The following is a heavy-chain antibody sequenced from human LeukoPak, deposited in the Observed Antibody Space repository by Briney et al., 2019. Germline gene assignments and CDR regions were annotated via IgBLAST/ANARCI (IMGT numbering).Heavy chain of an antibody. Sequence: GGSLRLSCAASGFTFSSYAMSWVRQAPGKGLEWVANIKQDGSEKYYVDSVKGRFTISRDNAKNSLYLQMNSLRAEDTAVYYRARGQWLVRWGQGTLVTVSS. D-gene: IGHD6-19*01. CDR3: ARGQWLVR. CDR2: IKQDGSEK. CDR1: GFTFSSYA. V-gene: IGHV3-7*01. J-gene: IGHJ4*02.